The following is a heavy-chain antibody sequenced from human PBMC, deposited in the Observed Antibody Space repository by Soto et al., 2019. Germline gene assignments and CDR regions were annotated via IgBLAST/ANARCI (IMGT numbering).Heavy chain of an antibody. V-gene: IGHV1-2*04. CDR1: GYTFTGYY. D-gene: IGHD3-3*01. CDR3: ARDLLLKYYDFYVYYGMDV. Sequence: ASVKVSCKASGYTFTGYYMHWVRQAPGQGLEWMGWINPNSGGTNYAQKFQGWVTMTRDTSISTAYMELSRLRSDDTAVYYCARDLLLKYYDFYVYYGMDVWGQGTTVTVYS. J-gene: IGHJ6*02. CDR2: INPNSGGT.